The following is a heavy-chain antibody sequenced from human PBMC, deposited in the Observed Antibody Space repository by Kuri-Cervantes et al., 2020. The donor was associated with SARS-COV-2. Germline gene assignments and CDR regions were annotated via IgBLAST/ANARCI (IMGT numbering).Heavy chain of an antibody. J-gene: IGHJ6*03. V-gene: IGHV4-30-2*01. CDR3: ARVVQWRLLSDDYYYMDV. Sequence: SCTVSDDSMSNGDYHWSWIRQPPGKGLEWIGYIYHSGSTHYNPSLKNRVTMSLDRSKNQFSLKLSSLTAADTAVYYCARVVQWRLLSDDYYYMDVWGKGTTVTVSS. D-gene: IGHD6-25*01. CDR1: DDSMSNGDYH. CDR2: IYHSGST.